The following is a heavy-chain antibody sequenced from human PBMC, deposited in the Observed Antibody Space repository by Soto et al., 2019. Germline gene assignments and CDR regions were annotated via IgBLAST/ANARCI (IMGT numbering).Heavy chain of an antibody. CDR1: GYRFTTSW. CDR2: IYPGDSDT. J-gene: IGHJ6*02. CDR3: AKSGYSSHGMDV. D-gene: IGHD3-22*01. V-gene: IGHV5-51*01. Sequence: GESLKISCHSSGYRFTTSWIGWVRQMPGKGLEWMGTIYPGDSDTRYSPSFQGQVTISADKSMGTAYLQWGSLRASDTAIYYCAKSGYSSHGMDVWGQGTTVTVSS.